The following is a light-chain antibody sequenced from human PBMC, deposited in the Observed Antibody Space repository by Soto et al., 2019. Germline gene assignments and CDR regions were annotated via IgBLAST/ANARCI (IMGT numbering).Light chain of an antibody. V-gene: IGKV3-11*01. CDR3: QQRAIWPPYT. J-gene: IGKJ2*01. Sequence: EIVLTQSPATLSLSPGERATLSCRASQSVNTYLAWYQQKPGQAPRLLIYDASNRATGIPARFSGSGSGTDFTLTISSLESEDFAVYYCQQRAIWPPYTFGQGTKLDIK. CDR1: QSVNTY. CDR2: DAS.